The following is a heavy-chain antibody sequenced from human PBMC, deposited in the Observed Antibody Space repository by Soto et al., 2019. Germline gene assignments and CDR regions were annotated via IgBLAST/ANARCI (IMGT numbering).Heavy chain of an antibody. D-gene: IGHD2-2*01. CDR2: INPKNGDT. CDR1: GYFFNDYH. Sequence: GASVKVSCKTAGYFFNDYHMHWVRKAPGQGLEWIGWINPKNGDTNYAQKFQDRVTITRDTSVSTVYIELSRLTSDDTAVYYCASDAGGSNIAADLLDPWGQGTLVTVSS. J-gene: IGHJ5*02. CDR3: ASDAGGSNIAADLLDP. V-gene: IGHV1-2*02.